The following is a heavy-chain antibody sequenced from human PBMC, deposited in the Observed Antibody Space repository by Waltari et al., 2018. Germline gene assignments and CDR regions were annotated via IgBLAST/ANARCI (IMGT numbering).Heavy chain of an antibody. V-gene: IGHV3-23*01. D-gene: IGHD2-2*01. CDR3: AKGPAARTNWFDP. Sequence: EVQLLESGGCLVQPGGSLRLSCAASGFTFSSYDMSWVRQAPGKGMEWDAVIGRSGGNTDYADSVKGRCTISRDDSKNTMYLQMNSLRAEDTAVYYCAKGPAARTNWFDPWGQGTLVTVSS. J-gene: IGHJ5*02. CDR1: GFTFSSYD. CDR2: IGRSGGNT.